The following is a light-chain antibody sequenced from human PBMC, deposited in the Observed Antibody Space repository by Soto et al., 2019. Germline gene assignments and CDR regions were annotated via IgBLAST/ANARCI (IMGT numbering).Light chain of an antibody. CDR2: GAS. CDR3: QQRSNWPRT. V-gene: IGKV3D-20*02. J-gene: IGKJ1*01. Sequence: EIVLTQSPSTLSLSPGERATLSCRASQSVGSNYFAWYQQKPGQAPRLLIYGASSRATGIPDRFSGSGSGTNFTLTISSLEPEDFAVYYCQQRSNWPRTFGQGTKVDIK. CDR1: QSVGSNY.